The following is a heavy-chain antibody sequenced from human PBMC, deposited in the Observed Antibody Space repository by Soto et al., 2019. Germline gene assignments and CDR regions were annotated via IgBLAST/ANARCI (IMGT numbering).Heavy chain of an antibody. CDR3: ARVGLELPGDYGMDV. D-gene: IGHD1-7*01. J-gene: IGHJ6*02. V-gene: IGHV1-69*12. Sequence: QVQLVQSGAEVKKPGSSVKVSCKASGGTFSSYAISWVRQAPGQGLEWMGGIITIFGTANYAQKFQGRVTITADESTSTAYMELSSLRSADTAVDYGARVGLELPGDYGMDVWGQGTTVTVSS. CDR2: IITIFGTA. CDR1: GGTFSSYA.